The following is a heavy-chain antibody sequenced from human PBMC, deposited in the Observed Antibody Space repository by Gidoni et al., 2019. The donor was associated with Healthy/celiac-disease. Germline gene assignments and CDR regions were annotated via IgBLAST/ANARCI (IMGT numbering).Heavy chain of an antibody. CDR3: ARGAPNYDILTGYYTAPGGYGMDV. Sequence: EVQLVESGGGLVQPGGSLSISCAASGFTFSSYSMNWVRQAPGKGLECGSYISSRSSTIYYADSVKGRFTISRDNAKNSLYLQMNSLRDEDTAVYYCARGAPNYDILTGYYTAPGGYGMDVWGQGTTVTVSS. CDR2: ISSRSSTI. CDR1: GFTFSSYS. D-gene: IGHD3-9*01. V-gene: IGHV3-48*02. J-gene: IGHJ6*02.